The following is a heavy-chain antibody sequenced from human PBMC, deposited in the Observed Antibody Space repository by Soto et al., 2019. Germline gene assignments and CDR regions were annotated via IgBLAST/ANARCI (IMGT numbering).Heavy chain of an antibody. Sequence: ASVKVSCKASGYTFTSYDINWVRQATGQGLEWMGWMNPNSGNTGYAQKFQGRVTMARNTSISTAYMELSSLRSEDTAVYYCARDKVYSSSGYFRFDPWGQGTLVTVSS. CDR3: ARDKVYSSSGYFRFDP. CDR2: MNPNSGNT. D-gene: IGHD3-22*01. CDR1: GYTFTSYD. V-gene: IGHV1-8*01. J-gene: IGHJ5*02.